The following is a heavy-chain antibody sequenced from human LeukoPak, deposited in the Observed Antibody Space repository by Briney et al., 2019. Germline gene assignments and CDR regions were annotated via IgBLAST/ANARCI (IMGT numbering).Heavy chain of an antibody. Sequence: SETLSLTCAVCGGSFSGYYWRGMRQPPRKGLAWIGEINHSGSTHYNPSLKSRVTISVDTPKNQFSLTLSAVTAADTAVYYWVRAAGRERYFDRCGRGTLITAS. CDR1: GGSFSGYY. D-gene: IGHD6-13*01. CDR3: VRAAGRERYFDR. CDR2: INHSGST. V-gene: IGHV4-34*01. J-gene: IGHJ2*01.